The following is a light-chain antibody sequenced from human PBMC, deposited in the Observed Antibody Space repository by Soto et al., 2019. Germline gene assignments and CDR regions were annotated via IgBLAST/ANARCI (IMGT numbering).Light chain of an antibody. CDR1: QGISSY. Sequence: AIRMTQSPSSLSASTGDRVTITCLASQGISSYLAGYQQKPGKAPKLLIYAASTLQSGVPSRFSGSGSGTDFTLTISCLQSEDFATYYCQQYYSYPLTFGGGTKVEIK. CDR2: AAS. J-gene: IGKJ4*01. CDR3: QQYYSYPLT. V-gene: IGKV1-8*01.